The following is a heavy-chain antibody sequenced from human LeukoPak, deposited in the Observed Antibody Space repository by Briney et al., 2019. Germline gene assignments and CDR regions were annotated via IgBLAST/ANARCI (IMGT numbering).Heavy chain of an antibody. CDR2: ISSTGSHT. D-gene: IGHD3-22*01. CDR3: AADSSGSYYDY. CDR1: GFSFSNYA. J-gene: IGHJ4*02. V-gene: IGHV3-64*02. Sequence: GGSLRLSCAASGFSFSNYAMHWVRQAPGKGLEYVSIISSTGSHTYYADSVKGRSMISRDNSNNTLYLQMGSLRPEDMAVYYCAADSSGSYYDYWGQGTLVTVSS.